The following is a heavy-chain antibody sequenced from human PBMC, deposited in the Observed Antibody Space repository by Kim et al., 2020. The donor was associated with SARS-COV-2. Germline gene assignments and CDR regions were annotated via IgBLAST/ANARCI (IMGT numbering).Heavy chain of an antibody. Sequence: GGSLRLSCAASGFTFSSYWMSWVRQAPGKGLEWVANIKQDGSEKYYVDSVKGRFTISRDNAKNSLYLQMNSLRAEDTAVYYCARDLSSVLRYFDWLSHDAFDIWGQGTMVTVSS. CDR1: GFTFSSYW. D-gene: IGHD3-9*01. CDR2: IKQDGSEK. CDR3: ARDLSSVLRYFDWLSHDAFDI. V-gene: IGHV3-7*01. J-gene: IGHJ3*02.